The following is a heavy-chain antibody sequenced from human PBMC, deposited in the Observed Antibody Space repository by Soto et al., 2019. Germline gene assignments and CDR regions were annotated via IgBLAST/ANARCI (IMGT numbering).Heavy chain of an antibody. CDR2: ISYDGSNK. J-gene: IGHJ4*02. CDR1: GFTFSSYA. V-gene: IGHV3-30-3*01. Sequence: QVQLVESGGGVVQPGRSLRLSCAASGFTFSSYAMHWVRQAPGKGLEWVAVISYDGSNKYYADSVKGRFTISRDNSKNTLYLQMNSLRAEDTAVYDCARGRVFGVVYAAFDYWGQGTLVTVSS. D-gene: IGHD2-8*02. CDR3: ARGRVFGVVYAAFDY.